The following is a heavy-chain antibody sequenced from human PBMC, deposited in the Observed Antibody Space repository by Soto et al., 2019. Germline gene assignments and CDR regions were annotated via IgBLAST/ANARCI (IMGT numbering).Heavy chain of an antibody. V-gene: IGHV3-30-3*01. Sequence: QVQLVESGGGVVQPGRSLRLSCAASGFTFSSYAMHWVRQAPGKGLEWVAVISYDGSNKYYADSVKGRFTISRDNSKNKLYLQMNSLRAWDTAVYYIARDAQNSYVTFDYWGQGTLVPVSS. CDR2: ISYDGSNK. CDR3: ARDAQNSYVTFDY. D-gene: IGHD5-18*01. J-gene: IGHJ4*02. CDR1: GFTFSSYA.